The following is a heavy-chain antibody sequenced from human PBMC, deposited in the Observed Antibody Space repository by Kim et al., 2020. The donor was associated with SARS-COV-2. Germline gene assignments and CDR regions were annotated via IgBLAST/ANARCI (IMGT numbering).Heavy chain of an antibody. J-gene: IGHJ4*02. D-gene: IGHD1-26*01. V-gene: IGHV1-69*01. CDR3: ARERISIVGATQLPYFDY. Sequence: QGRVTITADESTSTAYMELRSLRSEDTAVYYCARERISIVGATQLPYFDYWGQGTLVTVSS.